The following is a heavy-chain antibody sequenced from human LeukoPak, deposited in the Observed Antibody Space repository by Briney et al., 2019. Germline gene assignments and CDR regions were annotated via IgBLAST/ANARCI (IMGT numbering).Heavy chain of an antibody. CDR2: MNPNSGNT. D-gene: IGHD1-1*01. J-gene: IGHJ4*02. CDR3: ARVLGSISH. Sequence: EASMKVSCKASGYTFSTCDINWVRQATVRGLEWMGWMNPNSGNTGFAHKFQGRVTLTRDTSINTAYMELSSLRSEDTAVYYCARVLGSISHWGQGTLVTVSS. V-gene: IGHV1-8*01. CDR1: GYTFSTCD.